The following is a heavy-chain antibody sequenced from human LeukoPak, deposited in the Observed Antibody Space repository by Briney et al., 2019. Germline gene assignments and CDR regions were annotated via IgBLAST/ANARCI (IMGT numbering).Heavy chain of an antibody. D-gene: IGHD6-19*01. J-gene: IGHJ6*03. CDR3: AREAVAGTTGIYYYYYYMDV. V-gene: IGHV4-39*02. CDR2: IYYSGST. Sequence: SETLSLTCTVSGGSISTSNYYWSWIRQPPGKGLEWIGSIYYSGSTYYNPSLKSRVTISVDTSKNQLSLKLSSVTAADTAVYYCAREAVAGTTGIYYYYYYMDVWGKGTTVTVSS. CDR1: GGSISTSNYY.